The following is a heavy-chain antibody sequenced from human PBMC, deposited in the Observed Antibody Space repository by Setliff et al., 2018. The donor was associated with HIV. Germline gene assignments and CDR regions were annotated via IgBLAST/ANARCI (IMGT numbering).Heavy chain of an antibody. D-gene: IGHD3-16*02. Sequence: PGGSLRLSCVASGFTISYYGMHWVRQAPGKGLEWVAVISHDGGNKYYADSVKGRFTISGDNSKNTLYLQMNSLRSEDAAVYYCAKDLRSYRCSIASCSHMDVWGKGTTVTVSS. V-gene: IGHV3-30*18. CDR2: ISHDGGNK. J-gene: IGHJ6*03. CDR1: GFTISYYG. CDR3: AKDLRSYRCSIASCSHMDV.